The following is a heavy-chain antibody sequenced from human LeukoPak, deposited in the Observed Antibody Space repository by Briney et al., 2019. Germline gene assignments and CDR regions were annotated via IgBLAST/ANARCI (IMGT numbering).Heavy chain of an antibody. CDR3: ASPKGVYSGSPRWDY. CDR1: GYSISSGYY. V-gene: IGHV4-38-2*02. D-gene: IGHD1-26*01. J-gene: IGHJ4*02. CDR2: IYHSGST. Sequence: PSETLSLTCTVSGYSISSGYYWGWIRQPPGKGLEWIGSIYHSGSTYYNPSLKSRVTISVDTSKNQFSLKLSSVTAADTAVYYCASPKGVYSGSPRWDYWGQGTLVTVSS.